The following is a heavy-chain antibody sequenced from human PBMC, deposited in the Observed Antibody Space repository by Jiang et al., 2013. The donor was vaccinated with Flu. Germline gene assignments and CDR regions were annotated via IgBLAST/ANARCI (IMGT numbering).Heavy chain of an antibody. J-gene: IGHJ5*02. V-gene: IGHV3-30*03. CDR1: GFTVSNYV. CDR3: ARDQTQQLIHWFDP. CDR2: FSSDGTTK. Sequence: CAASGFTVSNYVMHVGPPGSGRRGWSGWLLFSSDGTTKIYADSVRGRFTISRDDSKNTLYLQMNSLTSEDTGVYYCARDQTQQLIHWFDPWGQGTLVTVSS. D-gene: IGHD6-13*01.